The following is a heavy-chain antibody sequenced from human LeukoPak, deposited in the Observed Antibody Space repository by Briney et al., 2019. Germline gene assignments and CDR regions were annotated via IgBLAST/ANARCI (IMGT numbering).Heavy chain of an antibody. J-gene: IGHJ6*03. Sequence: SQTLSLTCAISGDSVSSNSAAWNWIRQSPSRGLEWLGRTYYRSKWYYDYATSVKCRITINPDTSKNQFSLQLSSVTSEDTAVYYCAHSYSVRLGPESCYYCYGDVWGKGTTITVSS. D-gene: IGHD5/OR15-5a*01. V-gene: IGHV6-1*01. CDR3: AHSYSVRLGPESCYYCYGDV. CDR1: GDSVSSNSAA. CDR2: TYYRSKWYY.